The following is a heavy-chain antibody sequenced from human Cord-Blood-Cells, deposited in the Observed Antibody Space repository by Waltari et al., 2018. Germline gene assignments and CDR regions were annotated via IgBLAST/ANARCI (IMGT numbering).Heavy chain of an antibody. Sequence: QVQLQESGPGLVKPSETLSPTCTVSGYSISSGYYWGWIRQPPGKGLEWIGSIYHSGSTYYNPSLKSRVTISVDTSKNQFSLKLSSVTAADTAVYYCARVAVQLSHFDYWGQGTLVTVSS. V-gene: IGHV4-38-2*02. D-gene: IGHD5-18*01. J-gene: IGHJ4*02. CDR3: ARVAVQLSHFDY. CDR1: GYSISSGYY. CDR2: IYHSGST.